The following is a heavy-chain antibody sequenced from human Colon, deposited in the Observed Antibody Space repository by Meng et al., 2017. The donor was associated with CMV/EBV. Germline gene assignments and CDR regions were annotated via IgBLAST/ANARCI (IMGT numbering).Heavy chain of an antibody. CDR3: ARGGARGSGSGLDF. V-gene: IGHV3-20*04. J-gene: IGHJ4*02. Sequence: GGSLRLSCAASGFTFDDYGMSWVRQAPGKGLEWVSGINWNGGSTGYADSVKGRFTISRDNAKNSLYLQMNSLRAEDTAVYYSARGGARGSGSGLDFWGQGTLVTVSS. CDR1: GFTFDDYG. D-gene: IGHD3-10*01. CDR2: INWNGGST.